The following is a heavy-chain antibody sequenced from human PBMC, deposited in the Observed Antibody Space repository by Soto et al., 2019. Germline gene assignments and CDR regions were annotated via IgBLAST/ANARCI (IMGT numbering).Heavy chain of an antibody. D-gene: IGHD5-18*01. CDR2: MNHSGST. Sequence: SETLSLTCAVYGGSFSRYYWSWIRQPRGKGLEWIGEMNHSGSTNYNPSLKSRVTTSVDTSKNNFSLKLSSVTAADTAVYYCSRGTRAGMVNGDSYFDYWGQGTLVTVSS. CDR1: GGSFSRYY. CDR3: SRGTRAGMVNGDSYFDY. V-gene: IGHV4-34*01. J-gene: IGHJ4*02.